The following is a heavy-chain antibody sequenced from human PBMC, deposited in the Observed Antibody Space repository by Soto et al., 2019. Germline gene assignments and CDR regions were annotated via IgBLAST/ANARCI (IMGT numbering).Heavy chain of an antibody. J-gene: IGHJ3*02. V-gene: IGHV3-11*06. CDR2: ISSSSSYT. Sequence: SMRLSCSAYGFTFSDYHMSWIRQAPGKGLEWVSYISSSSSYTNYADSVKGRFTISRDNAKNSLYLQMNSLRAEDTAVYYCASNRPGRGRPDAFAIRGQRTMVRVSS. CDR3: ASNRPGRGRPDAFAI. D-gene: IGHD3-16*01. CDR1: GFTFSDYH.